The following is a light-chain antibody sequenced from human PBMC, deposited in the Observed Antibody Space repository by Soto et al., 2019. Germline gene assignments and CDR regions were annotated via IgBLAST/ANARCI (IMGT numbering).Light chain of an antibody. CDR1: QSISSW. CDR3: QQYRT. J-gene: IGKJ2*01. Sequence: DIQMTQSPSTLSASVGDRVTITYRASQSISSWLAWYQQKPGKAPKLLIYDASSLESGVPSRFSGSGSGTEFTLTISSLQPDDFATYYCQQYRTFGQGTKLEIK. CDR2: DAS. V-gene: IGKV1-5*01.